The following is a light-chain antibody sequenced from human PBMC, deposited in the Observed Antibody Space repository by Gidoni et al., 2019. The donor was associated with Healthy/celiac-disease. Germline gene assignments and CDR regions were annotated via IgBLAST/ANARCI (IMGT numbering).Light chain of an antibody. CDR2: QDS. Sequence: SYELTKPPSGSVSPGQTASITCSGDKLGDKYACWYQQKPGQSPVLVIYQDSKRPSGIPERFSGSNSGNTATLTISGTQAMDEADYYCQAWDSSIVVFGGGTKLTVL. J-gene: IGLJ2*01. CDR1: KLGDKY. V-gene: IGLV3-1*01. CDR3: QAWDSSIVV.